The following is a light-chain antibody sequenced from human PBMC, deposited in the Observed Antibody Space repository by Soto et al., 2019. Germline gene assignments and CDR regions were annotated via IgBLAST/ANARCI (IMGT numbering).Light chain of an antibody. Sequence: QSALTQPPSASGSPGQSVTISCTGTSGDVGGYNYVSWFQQHPGNAPKLIIHEVNQRPSGVPDRFSGSKSGNTASLTVSGIQAEDEGTYYCSSYGGYNNVVFGTGTKLTVL. CDR1: SGDVGGYNY. CDR2: EVN. CDR3: SSYGGYNNVV. V-gene: IGLV2-8*01. J-gene: IGLJ1*01.